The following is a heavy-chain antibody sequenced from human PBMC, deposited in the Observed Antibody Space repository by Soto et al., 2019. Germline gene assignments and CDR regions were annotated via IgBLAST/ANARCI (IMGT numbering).Heavy chain of an antibody. CDR2: TYYRSKWYN. V-gene: IGHV6-1*01. Sequence: SQTLSLTCATSGDSVASNSAAWNWIRHSPSRGLEWLGRTYYRSKWYNDYAVSVKSRITINPDTSKNQFSLQLNSVTPEDTAVYYCATRITVFGLLIPPFAPWGQGTQVTVSS. CDR3: ATRITVFGLLIPPFAP. J-gene: IGHJ5*02. D-gene: IGHD3-3*01. CDR1: GDSVASNSAA.